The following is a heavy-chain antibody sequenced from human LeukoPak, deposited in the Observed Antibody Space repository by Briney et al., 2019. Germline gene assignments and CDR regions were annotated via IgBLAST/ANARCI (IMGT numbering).Heavy chain of an antibody. J-gene: IGHJ3*02. CDR3: TRLSPITADAFDI. CDR1: GFTFSGSA. D-gene: IGHD5-12*01. V-gene: IGHV3-73*01. CDR2: IRSKPNSYAT. Sequence: GGSLRLSCAASGFTFSGSALHWVRQASGKGLEWVGRIRSKPNSYATAYAASVKGRFTISRDDSKNTAYLQMNSLKTEDTAVYYCTRLSPITADAFDIWGQGTMVTVSS.